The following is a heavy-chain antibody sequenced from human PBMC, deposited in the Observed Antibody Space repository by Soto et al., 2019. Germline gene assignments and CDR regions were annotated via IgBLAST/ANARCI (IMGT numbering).Heavy chain of an antibody. J-gene: IGHJ3*01. CDR3: ATWHEREHAYDV. V-gene: IGHV3-53*01. CDR2: LYDLDGS. Sequence: GRSLRRSCVSLVVTISGKKYVAWVRQAPGKGLEWVSALYDLDGSFYAASVKGRFTTSSDSSKTTVYLQMNDLRPDDTAVYYCATWHEREHAYDVWGQGTTVTVSS. CDR1: VVTISGKKY. D-gene: IGHD1-1*01.